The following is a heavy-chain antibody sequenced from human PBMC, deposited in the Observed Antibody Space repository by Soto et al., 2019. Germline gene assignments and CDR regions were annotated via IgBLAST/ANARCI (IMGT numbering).Heavy chain of an antibody. J-gene: IGHJ6*02. CDR1: GFAFSSYG. CDR3: ARALDYGDYEGGGMDV. Sequence: QVQLVESGGGVVQPGRSLRLSCAASGFAFSSYGMHWVRQAPGKGLEWVAVIWYDGSNKYYADSVKGRFTISRDNSKNTLYLQMNSLRAEDTAVYYCARALDYGDYEGGGMDVWGQGTTVTVSS. CDR2: IWYDGSNK. D-gene: IGHD4-17*01. V-gene: IGHV3-33*01.